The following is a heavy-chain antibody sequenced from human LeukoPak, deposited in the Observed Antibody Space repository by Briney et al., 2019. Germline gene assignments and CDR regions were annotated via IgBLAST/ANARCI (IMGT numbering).Heavy chain of an antibody. CDR1: GGSISSSSYY. Sequence: SETLSLTCTVSGGSISSSSYYWGWIRQPPGKGLEWIGEIDHSGSTNYNPSLKSRVTISVDTSKNQFSLKLSSVTAADTAVYYCARGAVTAIRGDFDYWGQGTLVTVSS. CDR3: ARGAVTAIRGDFDY. D-gene: IGHD2-21*02. V-gene: IGHV4-39*07. J-gene: IGHJ4*02. CDR2: IDHSGST.